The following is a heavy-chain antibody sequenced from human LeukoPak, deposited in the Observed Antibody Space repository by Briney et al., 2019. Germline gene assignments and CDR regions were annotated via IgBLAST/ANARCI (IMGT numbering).Heavy chain of an antibody. J-gene: IGHJ4*02. V-gene: IGHV3-9*03. Sequence: GGSLRLSCAASGFTLDDYAMHWVRQAPGKGLEWVSGISWNSGSIGYADSVKGRFTISRDNAKNSLYLQMNSLRAEDMALYYCAKAGGGGYSSSWYGVYFDYWGQGTLVTVSS. CDR1: GFTLDDYA. CDR2: ISWNSGSI. D-gene: IGHD6-13*01. CDR3: AKAGGGGYSSSWYGVYFDY.